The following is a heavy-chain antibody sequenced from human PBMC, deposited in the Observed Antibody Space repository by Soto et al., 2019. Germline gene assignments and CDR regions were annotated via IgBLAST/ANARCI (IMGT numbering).Heavy chain of an antibody. J-gene: IGHJ4*02. CDR1: GFTFNRHA. D-gene: IGHD3-10*01. V-gene: IGHV3-30-3*01. CDR3: ARSRSGAVADSFDY. Sequence: QAQLVASGGGVVHLGRSLTLSCAASGFTFNRHAIHWVRQSPGKGLEWVTVISRDGNNKYSADSVKGRFTISRDNAKNTVILQSNSLRREDTAINYCARSRSGAVADSFDYWCQGTPVTVSS. CDR2: ISRDGNNK.